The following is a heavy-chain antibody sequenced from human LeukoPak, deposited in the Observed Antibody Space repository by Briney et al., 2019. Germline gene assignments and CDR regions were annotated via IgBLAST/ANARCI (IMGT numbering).Heavy chain of an antibody. Sequence: PSETLSLTCAVYGGSFSGYYWSWIRQPPGKGLEWIGEINHSGSTNYNPSLKSRVTISVDTSKNQFSLKLSSVTAAHTAVYYCARGASVLRFLEWLPQEGWFDPWGQGTMVTVSS. CDR3: ARGASVLRFLEWLPQEGWFDP. D-gene: IGHD3-3*01. V-gene: IGHV4-34*01. CDR2: INHSGST. CDR1: GGSFSGYY. J-gene: IGHJ5*02.